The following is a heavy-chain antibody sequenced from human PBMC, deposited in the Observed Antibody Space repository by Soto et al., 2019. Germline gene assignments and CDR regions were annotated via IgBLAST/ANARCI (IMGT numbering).Heavy chain of an antibody. CDR1: GFTFSSYS. Sequence: PGGSLRLSCAASGFTFSSYSMNWVRQAPGKGLEWISGISSTGDYIYYADSMKGRFTVSRDNAKNSLYLQINSLRAEDTAVYYCAKEYSFGYVCDYWGQGTLVTVSS. CDR2: ISSTGDYI. V-gene: IGHV3-21*01. CDR3: AKEYSFGYVCDY. D-gene: IGHD5-18*01. J-gene: IGHJ4*02.